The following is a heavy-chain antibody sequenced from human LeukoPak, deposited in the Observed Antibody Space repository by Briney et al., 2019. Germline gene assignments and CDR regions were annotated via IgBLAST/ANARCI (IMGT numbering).Heavy chain of an antibody. CDR2: IYYSGST. D-gene: IGHD3-22*01. J-gene: IGHJ5*02. CDR1: GASISSYY. V-gene: IGHV4-59*01. CDR3: ARHRYYYDSSGYYYQP. Sequence: SETLSLTCTVSGASISSYYWSWIRQPPGKGLEWIGDIYYSGSTNYNPSLKSRVTISVGTSKNQFSLRLSSVTAADTAVYYCARHRYYYDSSGYYYQPWGQGTLVTVSS.